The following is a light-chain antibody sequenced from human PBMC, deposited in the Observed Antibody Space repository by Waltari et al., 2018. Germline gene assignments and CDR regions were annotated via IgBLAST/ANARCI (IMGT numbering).Light chain of an antibody. Sequence: DIVMTQSPLSLPVTPGEPASLSCRSSQSLLHNNGNNYLDWYLQKPGQSPQLLIYLGSNRASGVPDRFSGSGSGTDFTLKISRVEAEDVGVYYCMQALQTPPAYTFGQGTKLEIK. CDR2: LGS. CDR3: MQALQTPPAYT. J-gene: IGKJ2*01. V-gene: IGKV2-28*01. CDR1: QSLLHNNGNNY.